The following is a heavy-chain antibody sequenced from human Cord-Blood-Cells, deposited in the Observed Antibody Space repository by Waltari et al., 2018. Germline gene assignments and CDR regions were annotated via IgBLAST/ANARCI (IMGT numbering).Heavy chain of an antibody. CDR2: SNPNSGGT. CDR1: GYTFTGYY. Sequence: QVQLVQSGAAVKKPGASVKVSCKASGYTFTGYYMHWVRQAPGQGLEWMGWSNPNSGGTNYAQKFQGWVTMTRDTSISTAYMELSRLRSDDTAVYYCAREYCGGDCYYYFDYWGQGTLVTVSS. J-gene: IGHJ4*02. D-gene: IGHD2-21*01. V-gene: IGHV1-2*04. CDR3: AREYCGGDCYYYFDY.